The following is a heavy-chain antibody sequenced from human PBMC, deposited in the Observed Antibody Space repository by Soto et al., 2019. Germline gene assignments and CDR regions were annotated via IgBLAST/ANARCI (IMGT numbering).Heavy chain of an antibody. CDR2: IKQDGSEK. J-gene: IGHJ4*02. Sequence: GGSLRLSCAASGFTFSSYWMSWVRQAPGKGLEWVANIKQDGSEKYYVDSVKGRFTISRDNAKNSLYLQMNSLRAEDTAVYYCARDNRGIAAAVNEGYYFDYWGQGTLVTVSS. D-gene: IGHD6-13*01. V-gene: IGHV3-7*03. CDR3: ARDNRGIAAAVNEGYYFDY. CDR1: GFTFSSYW.